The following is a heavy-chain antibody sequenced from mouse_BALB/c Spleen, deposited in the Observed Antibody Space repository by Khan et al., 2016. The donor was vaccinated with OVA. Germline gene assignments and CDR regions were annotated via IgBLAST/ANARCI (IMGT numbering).Heavy chain of an antibody. V-gene: IGHV1-20*02. J-gene: IGHJ2*01. Sequence: EVQLQESGPELVKPGASVKISCKASGYSFTGYFMNWVMQSHGKSLEWIGRINPHIGETFYNQKFKGKATLTVDESSSTANMELRSLASEDSAVYYCTRIYGSDFDYWGQGTTLTVSS. CDR1: GYSFTGYF. D-gene: IGHD1-1*01. CDR2: INPHIGET. CDR3: TRIYGSDFDY.